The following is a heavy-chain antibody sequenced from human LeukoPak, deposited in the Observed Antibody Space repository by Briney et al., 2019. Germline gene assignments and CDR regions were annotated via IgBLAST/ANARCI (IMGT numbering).Heavy chain of an antibody. V-gene: IGHV3-30*03. CDR1: GFTFSPYS. D-gene: IGHD5-18*01. Sequence: PGGSLRLSCAASGFTFSPYSMHWVRQAPGKGLEWVAVISYDGSNKYYADSVKGRFTISRDNSKNTLYLQMNSLRAEDTAVFYCARVGRGYSFNVYYFDYWGQGTLVTVSS. CDR2: ISYDGSNK. CDR3: ARVGRGYSFNVYYFDY. J-gene: IGHJ4*02.